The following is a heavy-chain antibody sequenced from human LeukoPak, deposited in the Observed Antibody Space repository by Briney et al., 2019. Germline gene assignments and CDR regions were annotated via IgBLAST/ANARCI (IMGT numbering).Heavy chain of an antibody. CDR2: IYTSGST. Sequence: SETLSLTCTVSGGSISSGSYYWSWIRQPAGKGLEWIGRIYTSGSTNYNPSLKSRVTISVDTSKNQFSLKLSSVTAADTAVYYCARTYSSGWYDGGIDYWGQGTLVTVFS. V-gene: IGHV4-61*02. CDR3: ARTYSSGWYDGGIDY. D-gene: IGHD6-19*01. J-gene: IGHJ4*02. CDR1: GGSISSGSYY.